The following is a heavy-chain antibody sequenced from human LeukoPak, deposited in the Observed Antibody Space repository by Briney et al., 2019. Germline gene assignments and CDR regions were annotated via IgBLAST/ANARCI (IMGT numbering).Heavy chain of an antibody. CDR1: GYSISSGYY. J-gene: IGHJ4*02. D-gene: IGHD6-19*01. V-gene: IGHV4-38-2*02. CDR3: AKIADVAGTGIPDY. CDR2: IYHSGST. Sequence: SETLSLTCTVSGYSISSGYYWGWIRQPPGKGLEWIGSIYHSGSTYYNPSLKSRVTISVDTSKNQFSLKLSSVTAADTAVYYCAKIADVAGTGIPDYWGQGTLVTVSS.